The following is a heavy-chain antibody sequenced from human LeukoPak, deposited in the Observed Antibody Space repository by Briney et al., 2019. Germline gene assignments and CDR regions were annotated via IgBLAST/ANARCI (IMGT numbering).Heavy chain of an antibody. CDR1: GFIFSDYV. CDR3: AKSEHSSGYGWFDP. J-gene: IGHJ5*02. V-gene: IGHV3-23*01. Sequence: GGTLRLSCAASGFIFSDYVMIWVRQAPGKGLEWVSGISGSGGSTYYADSVKGRFTISRDNSKNTLYLQMNSLRAEDTAVYYCAKSEHSSGYGWFDPWGQGTLVTVSS. D-gene: IGHD3-22*01. CDR2: ISGSGGST.